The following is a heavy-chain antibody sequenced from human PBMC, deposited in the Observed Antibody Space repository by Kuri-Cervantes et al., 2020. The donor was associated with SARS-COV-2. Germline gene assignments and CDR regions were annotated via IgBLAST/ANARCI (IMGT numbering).Heavy chain of an antibody. CDR1: GFSFSSYA. D-gene: IGHD6-6*01. V-gene: IGHV3-23*01. J-gene: IGHJ4*02. CDR2: ISGSGDNT. CDR3: AQDVSQLGRACRY. Sequence: GESLKISCAASGFSFSSYAVSWVRQAPGKGLEWVSAISGSGDNTYYADSVKGRFTISRDNSQNTVYLQMNSLRGEDTALYYCAQDVSQLGRACRYWGQGTLVTVSS.